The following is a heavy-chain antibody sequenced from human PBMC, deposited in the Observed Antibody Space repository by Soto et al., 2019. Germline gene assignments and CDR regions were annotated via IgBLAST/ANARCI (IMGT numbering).Heavy chain of an antibody. D-gene: IGHD2-2*01. Sequence: PSETLSLTCRVFGDSIRSAHYFWGWVRQPPGKGLEWIGSIYHSGATFYDPYLRSRVTLSVDTTKNQFSLQLNSVTPEDTAVYYCARAPIIYCSSTSCYELWRQNYYYYYMDVWGKGTTVTVSS. J-gene: IGHJ6*03. CDR2: IYHSGAT. CDR3: ARAPIIYCSSTSCYELWRQNYYYYYMDV. V-gene: IGHV4-39*01. CDR1: GDSIRSAHYF.